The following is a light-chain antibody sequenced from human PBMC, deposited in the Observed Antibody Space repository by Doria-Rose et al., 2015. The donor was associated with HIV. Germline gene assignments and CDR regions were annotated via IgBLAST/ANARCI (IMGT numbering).Light chain of an antibody. CDR3: QQFDSFPRT. J-gene: IGKJ1*01. CDR1: QGISRY. Sequence: EIVLTQSPSFLSASVGVRVTITCRASQGISRYLAWYQQKPGKAPTLLIFGASTLQSGVPSRFSGSGSGTEFTLTISSPQPEDFATYYCQQFDSFPRTFGQGTKVELK. V-gene: IGKV1-9*01. CDR2: GAS.